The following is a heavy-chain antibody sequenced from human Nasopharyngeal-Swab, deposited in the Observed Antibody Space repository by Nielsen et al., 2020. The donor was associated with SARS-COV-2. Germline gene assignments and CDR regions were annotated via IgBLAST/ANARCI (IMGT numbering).Heavy chain of an antibody. Sequence: SETLSLTCTVSGYSISSGYYWAWIRQPLGKGLEWIGSIYHGGSTYYTPSLESRVTISVDTSNNHFSLKLTSVTAADTAVYYCARELSNTPKYNWFDPWGQGTLVTVSS. CDR2: IYHGGST. CDR1: GYSISSGYY. D-gene: IGHD5-18*01. J-gene: IGHJ5*02. V-gene: IGHV4-38-2*02. CDR3: ARELSNTPKYNWFDP.